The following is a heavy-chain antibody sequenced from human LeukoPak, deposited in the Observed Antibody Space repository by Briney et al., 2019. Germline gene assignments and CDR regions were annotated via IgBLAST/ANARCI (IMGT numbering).Heavy chain of an antibody. CDR2: INPSGGST. Sequence: ASVKVSCKASGYTFTSYYMHWVRQAPGQGLEWMGIINPSGGSTSYAQEIQGRVTMTRDTSTSTVYMELSSLRSEDTAVYYCARPKNYYDSSGYHDAFDIWGQGTMVTVSS. V-gene: IGHV1-46*01. CDR1: GYTFTSYY. J-gene: IGHJ3*02. D-gene: IGHD3-22*01. CDR3: ARPKNYYDSSGYHDAFDI.